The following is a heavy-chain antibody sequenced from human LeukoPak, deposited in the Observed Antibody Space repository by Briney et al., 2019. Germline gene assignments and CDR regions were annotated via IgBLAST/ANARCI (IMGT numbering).Heavy chain of an antibody. CDR3: AKAHLLDWLLPFDY. CDR2: IWSDGSNQ. V-gene: IGHV3-30*02. J-gene: IGHJ4*02. Sequence: GGSLRLSCAASGFTFSGNGMHWVRQAPGKGLEWVAIIWSDGSNQYYVDSVKGRFTISRDNSKNTLYLQMNSLRGEDTGVYYCAKAHLLDWLLPFDYWGQGTLVTVSS. D-gene: IGHD3/OR15-3a*01. CDR1: GFTFSGNG.